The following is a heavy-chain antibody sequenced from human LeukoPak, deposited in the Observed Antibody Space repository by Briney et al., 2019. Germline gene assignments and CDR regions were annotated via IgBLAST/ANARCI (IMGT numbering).Heavy chain of an antibody. CDR3: AIVGSGDYETLDY. D-gene: IGHD4-17*01. CDR1: GGTFSSYA. J-gene: IGHJ4*02. V-gene: IGHV1-18*01. CDR2: ISTYTGNT. Sequence: ASVNVSCKASGGTFSSYAISWVRQAPGQGLEWMGWISTYTGNTNYAENLQGRVTLTTDTSARTAYMDLRSLRSDDTAVYYCAIVGSGDYETLDYWGQGTLVTVSS.